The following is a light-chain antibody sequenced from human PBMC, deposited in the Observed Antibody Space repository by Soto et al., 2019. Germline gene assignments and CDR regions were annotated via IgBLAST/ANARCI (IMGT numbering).Light chain of an antibody. CDR3: SSYASSSSLV. Sequence: QSALTQPASVSGSPGQSITLSCTGTSSDVGGHKYVSWYQHHPGKAPKLMIYEVSNRPSGVSDRFSGSKSGNTASLTISGLQAEDGADYYCSSYASSSSLVFGGGTKLTVL. CDR2: EVS. V-gene: IGLV2-14*01. CDR1: SSDVGGHKY. J-gene: IGLJ2*01.